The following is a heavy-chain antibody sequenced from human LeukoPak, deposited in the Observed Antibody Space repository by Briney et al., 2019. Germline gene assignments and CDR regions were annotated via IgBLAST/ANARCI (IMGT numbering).Heavy chain of an antibody. CDR2: LSGTGASA. Sequence: GGSLTLSCEASGFTFSPYAMTWVRQAPGKGLEWVSSLSGTGASAYYADSVKGRFIISRDNSKNTLYLQMNSLRAEDTAVYYCAKGQDTYGHPFDYWGQGTLVTVSS. CDR1: GFTFSPYA. D-gene: IGHD5-18*01. J-gene: IGHJ4*02. V-gene: IGHV3-23*01. CDR3: AKGQDTYGHPFDY.